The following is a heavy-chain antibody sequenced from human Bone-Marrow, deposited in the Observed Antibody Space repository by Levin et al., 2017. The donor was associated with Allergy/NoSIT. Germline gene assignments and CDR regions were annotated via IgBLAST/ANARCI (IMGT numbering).Heavy chain of an antibody. CDR1: GFLVSDSY. CDR2: LYPDGSA. V-gene: IGHV3-53*01. J-gene: IGHJ4*02. Sequence: GESLKISCSASGFLVSDSYMSWVRQAPGKALEWVSILYPDGSAYYGDSVRGRFTVSRDTSKNTLNLHMNSLRAEDTAFYYCARGFRQLVPYYFDYWGQGTLVTVSS. CDR3: ARGFRQLVPYYFDY. D-gene: IGHD6-6*01.